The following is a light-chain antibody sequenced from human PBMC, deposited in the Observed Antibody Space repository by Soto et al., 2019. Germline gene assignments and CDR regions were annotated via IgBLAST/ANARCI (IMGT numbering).Light chain of an antibody. CDR2: SNN. CDR1: NSNIGSNT. CDR3: GTWDSSLSVWV. Sequence: QSVLTQPPSASGTPGQRVTISCSGSNSNIGSNTVNWYQQLPGTAPKLLIYSNNQRPSGVPGRFSGSKSGTSATLGITGLQTGDEADYYCGTWDSSLSVWVFGGGTKLTVL. J-gene: IGLJ3*02. V-gene: IGLV1-44*01.